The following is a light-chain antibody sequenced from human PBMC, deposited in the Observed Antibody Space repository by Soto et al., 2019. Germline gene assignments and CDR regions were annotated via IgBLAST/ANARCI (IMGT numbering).Light chain of an antibody. CDR3: QQFSSYPLT. CDR2: GVS. Sequence: EIFLAQAPGTVSLSPVEGATLSWRASQSVSSSSLAWYQQKPGQAPRLLFFGVSNRAAGVPDRFSGGGSGTDFTLTISRLEPEDFAVYYCQQFSSYPLTFGGGTKVDI. J-gene: IGKJ4*01. V-gene: IGKV3-20*01. CDR1: QSVSSSS.